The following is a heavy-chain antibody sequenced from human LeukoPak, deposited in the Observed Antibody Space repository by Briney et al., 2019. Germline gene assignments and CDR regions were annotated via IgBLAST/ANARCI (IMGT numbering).Heavy chain of an antibody. CDR2: IYHSGST. CDR1: GYSISSGYY. D-gene: IGHD2-21*01. CDR3: ASISSSWYFDY. Sequence: HPSETLSLTCTVSGYSISSGYYWGWIRQPPGKGLEWIGSIYHSGSTYYNPSLKSRVTISVDTSKNQFSLKLSSVTAADTAVYYCASISSSWYFDYWGQGTLVTVSS. V-gene: IGHV4-38-2*02. J-gene: IGHJ4*02.